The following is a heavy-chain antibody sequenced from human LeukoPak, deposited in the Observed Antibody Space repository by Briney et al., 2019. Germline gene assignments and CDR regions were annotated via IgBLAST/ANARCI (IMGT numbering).Heavy chain of an antibody. CDR1: GFTFTSYS. CDR2: ISGGGGST. V-gene: IGHV3-23*01. CDR3: ACVRVTPGATNYFDY. D-gene: IGHD1-26*01. Sequence: GGSLRLSCAASGFTFTSYSMNWVRQAPGKGLEWVSTISGGGGSTYYADSVKGRFTISRDNSKNTLYLQVNSLRAEDTAVYYCACVRVTPGATNYFDYWGQGTLVTVSS. J-gene: IGHJ4*02.